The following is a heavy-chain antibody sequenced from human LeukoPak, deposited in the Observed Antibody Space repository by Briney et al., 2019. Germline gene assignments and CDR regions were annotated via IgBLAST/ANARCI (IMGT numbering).Heavy chain of an antibody. CDR1: GFSFSNYG. CDR3: AKFSRGDIVATITMRFDY. CDR2: IQFDGSNK. D-gene: IGHD5-12*01. J-gene: IGHJ4*02. Sequence: PGGSLRLSCVASGFSFSNYGTHGVRQAPGKGLEWVAFIQFDGSNKYYAGSVKGRFTISRDNSKNTLYLQMNSLRAEDTAVYYCAKFSRGDIVATITMRFDYWGQGTLVTVSS. V-gene: IGHV3-30*02.